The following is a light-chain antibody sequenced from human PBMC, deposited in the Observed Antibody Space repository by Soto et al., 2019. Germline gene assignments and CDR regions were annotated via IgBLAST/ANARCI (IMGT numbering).Light chain of an antibody. CDR1: QSVSSSY. CDR3: QQYGSSPFT. V-gene: IGKV3-20*01. J-gene: IGKJ4*01. Sequence: EIVLTQSPGTLSLSTGERATFSCRASQSVSSSYLAWYQQKPGQAPRLLIYGASSRATGIPDRFSGSGSGTDFILTISRLEPEDFAVYYCQQYGSSPFTFGGGTKVEIK. CDR2: GAS.